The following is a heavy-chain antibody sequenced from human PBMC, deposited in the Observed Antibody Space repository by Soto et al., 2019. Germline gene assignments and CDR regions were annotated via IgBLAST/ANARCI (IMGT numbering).Heavy chain of an antibody. V-gene: IGHV4-30-4*01. D-gene: IGHD4-17*01. CDR3: AREPPRGGDLNYYYYGMDV. Sequence: PSETLSLTCTVSGGSISSGDYYWSWIRQPPGKGLEWIGYIYYSGSTYYNPSLKSRVTISVDTSKNQFSLKLSSVTAADTAVYYCAREPPRGGDLNYYYYGMDVWGQGTTVTVSS. CDR1: GGSISSGDYY. J-gene: IGHJ6*02. CDR2: IYYSGST.